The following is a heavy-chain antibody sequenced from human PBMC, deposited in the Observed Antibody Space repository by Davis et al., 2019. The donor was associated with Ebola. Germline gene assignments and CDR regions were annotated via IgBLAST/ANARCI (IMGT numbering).Heavy chain of an antibody. J-gene: IGHJ4*02. Sequence: GGSLRLSCAASGFTFSSYGMHCVRQAPGKGLEWVAVISYDGSNKYYADSVKGRFTISRDNSKNTLYLQMNSLRAEDTAVYYCAREMNYDYVWGSYRLYYFDYWGQGTLVTVSS. V-gene: IGHV3-30*03. CDR2: ISYDGSNK. CDR3: AREMNYDYVWGSYRLYYFDY. CDR1: GFTFSSYG. D-gene: IGHD3-16*02.